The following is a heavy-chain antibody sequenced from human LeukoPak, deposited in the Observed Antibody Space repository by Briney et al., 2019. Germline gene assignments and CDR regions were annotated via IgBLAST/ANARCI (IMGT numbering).Heavy chain of an antibody. D-gene: IGHD1-26*01. Sequence: GGSLRLSCAASGFTFSSYSMNWVRQAPGKGLEWVSYISSSSSTIYYADSVKGRFTISRDNAKNSLYLQMNSLRAEDTAVYYCAKPKWELLNIDAFDIWGQGTMVTVSS. V-gene: IGHV3-48*01. CDR2: ISSSSSTI. CDR3: AKPKWELLNIDAFDI. J-gene: IGHJ3*02. CDR1: GFTFSSYS.